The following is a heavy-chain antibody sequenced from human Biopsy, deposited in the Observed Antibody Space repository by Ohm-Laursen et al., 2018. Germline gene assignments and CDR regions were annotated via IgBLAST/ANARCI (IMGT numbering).Heavy chain of an antibody. CDR1: GDSISSYY. Sequence: TLSLTWTVSGDSISSYYWSWIRQPPGKGLEWIGYVYYTGSTDYNPSLQSRVTISVDTSKNHFSLRLRSVTPADTAIYYCARDRGYYSDRTVPGYFDLWGRGTPVTVSS. CDR3: ARDRGYYSDRTVPGYFDL. V-gene: IGHV4-59*01. D-gene: IGHD3-22*01. J-gene: IGHJ2*01. CDR2: VYYTGST.